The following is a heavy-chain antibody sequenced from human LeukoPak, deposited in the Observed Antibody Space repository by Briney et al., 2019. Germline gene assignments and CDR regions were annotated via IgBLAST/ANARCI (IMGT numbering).Heavy chain of an antibody. CDR1: GFTFSSYG. CDR2: IWYDGSNK. CDR3: ARDDQMIPYYGMDV. Sequence: GGSLRLSCAASGFTFSSYGMHWVRQAPGKGLEWVAVIWYDGSNKYYADSVEGRFTISRDNSKNTLYLQMNSLRAEDTAVYYCARDDQMIPYYGMDVWGQGTTVTVSS. J-gene: IGHJ6*02. D-gene: IGHD3-16*01. V-gene: IGHV3-33*01.